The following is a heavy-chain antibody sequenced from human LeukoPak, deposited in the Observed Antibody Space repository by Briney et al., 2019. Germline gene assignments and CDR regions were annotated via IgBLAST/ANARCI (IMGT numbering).Heavy chain of an antibody. CDR2: INPNSGGT. CDR3: ARDGNGARNDAFDI. V-gene: IGHV1-2*02. D-gene: IGHD4-17*01. Sequence: ASVKVSCKASGYTFTGYYMHWVRQAPGQGLEWMGWINPNSGGTNYAQKFQGRVTMTRDTSISTAYVELSRLRSDDTAVYYCARDGNGARNDAFDIWGQGTMVTVSS. CDR1: GYTFTGYY. J-gene: IGHJ3*02.